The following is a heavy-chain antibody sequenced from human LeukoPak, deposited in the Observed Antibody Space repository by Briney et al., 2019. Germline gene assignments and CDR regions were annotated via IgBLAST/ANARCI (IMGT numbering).Heavy chain of an antibody. D-gene: IGHD3-10*01. CDR2: IYYSGST. CDR1: GGSISSDY. J-gene: IGHJ4*02. CDR3: ARVTYFYGSGGVGFDY. Sequence: SETLSLTCTVSGGSISSDYCSWVRQPPGKGLEWIGYIYYSGSTNYNPSLKSRVTISVDTSKNQFSLKLSSVTAADTAVYYCARVTYFYGSGGVGFDYWGQGTLVTVSS. V-gene: IGHV4-59*12.